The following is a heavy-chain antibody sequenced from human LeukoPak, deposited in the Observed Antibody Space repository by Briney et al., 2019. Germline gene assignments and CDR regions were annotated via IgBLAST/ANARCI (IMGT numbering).Heavy chain of an antibody. J-gene: IGHJ4*02. CDR2: ISSEGSST. CDR3: ARDQWFCSGGTCYSAFDY. CDR1: GFTFNSYW. D-gene: IGHD2-15*01. Sequence: PGGSLRLSCAASGFTFNSYWMHWVRQVPGKGLVWVSRISSEGSSTSYADSVKGRFTISRDNARNTLNLQMDSLRAEDTAVYYCARDQWFCSGGTCYSAFDYWGQGTLVTVSS. V-gene: IGHV3-74*01.